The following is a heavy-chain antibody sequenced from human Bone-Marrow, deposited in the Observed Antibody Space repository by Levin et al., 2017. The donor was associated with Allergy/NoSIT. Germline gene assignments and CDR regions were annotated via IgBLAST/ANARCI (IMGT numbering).Heavy chain of an antibody. CDR1: GFSFSTSD. Sequence: LSLTCAASGFSFSTSDMHWVRQAPGKGLEWVSAIGTVGDTYYPASVTGRFTISRENAKNSLYLQINSLRAGDTAVYYCAREGSSAWWNNWHFDLWGRGTLVTVSS. V-gene: IGHV3-13*01. D-gene: IGHD6-19*01. CDR2: IGTVGDT. J-gene: IGHJ2*01. CDR3: AREGSSAWWNNWHFDL.